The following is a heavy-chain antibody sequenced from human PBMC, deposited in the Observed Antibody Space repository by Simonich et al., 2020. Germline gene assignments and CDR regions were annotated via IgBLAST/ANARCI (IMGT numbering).Heavy chain of an antibody. CDR1: GGSISSYY. Sequence: QVQLQESGPGLVKTSENLSLTCTGSGGSISSYYWSWIRQPPGKGLEWIGYIYYSGSTNYNPSLKSRVTISVDTSKNQFSLKLSSVTAADTAVYYCARLPDYGGQGTLVTVSS. CDR3: ARLPDY. J-gene: IGHJ4*02. CDR2: IYYSGST. V-gene: IGHV4-59*08.